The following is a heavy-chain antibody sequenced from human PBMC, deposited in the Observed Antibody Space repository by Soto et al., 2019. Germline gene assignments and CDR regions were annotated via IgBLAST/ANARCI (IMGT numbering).Heavy chain of an antibody. CDR3: ARGDSTDCSNGVCSFFYDNEMDV. D-gene: IGHD2-8*01. V-gene: IGHV1-2*04. Sequence: QVQLVQSGAEVKKPGASVKVSCKASGYSFTDYHIHWVRQAPGQGLEWLGRINPKSGGTSTAQKFQGWVTMTTDTSISTASMELTRVASDETAIYYCARGDSTDCSNGVCSFFYDNEMDVWGQGTTVTVSS. CDR1: GYSFTDYH. CDR2: INPKSGGT. J-gene: IGHJ6*02.